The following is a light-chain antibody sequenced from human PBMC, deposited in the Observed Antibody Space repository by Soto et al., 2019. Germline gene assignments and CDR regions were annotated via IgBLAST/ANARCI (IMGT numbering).Light chain of an antibody. Sequence: IRITQSPSSLSASTGYRFTITFRASEGISNYLAWFQQKPGKVPKLLIYAASTLQSGVQSRFSVSGSGTDFTLTISSLQGDDVATYYCQKYNSGGRLTFGGEQGGYK. CDR1: EGISNY. CDR3: QKYNSGGRLT. V-gene: IGKV1-27*01. CDR2: AAS. J-gene: IGKJ4*02.